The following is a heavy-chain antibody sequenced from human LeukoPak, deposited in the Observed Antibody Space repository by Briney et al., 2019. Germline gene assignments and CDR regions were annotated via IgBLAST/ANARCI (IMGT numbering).Heavy chain of an antibody. Sequence: GGSLRLSCAASGFTFDDYAMHWVRQAPGKGLEWVSLISWDGGSTYYADSVKGRFTISRDNSKNSLYLQMNSLRTEDTALYYCAKGRKFYDFWSGYPPYYYYGMDVWGQGTTVTVSS. CDR2: ISWDGGST. CDR3: AKGRKFYDFWSGYPPYYYYGMDV. V-gene: IGHV3-43*01. CDR1: GFTFDDYA. D-gene: IGHD3-3*01. J-gene: IGHJ6*02.